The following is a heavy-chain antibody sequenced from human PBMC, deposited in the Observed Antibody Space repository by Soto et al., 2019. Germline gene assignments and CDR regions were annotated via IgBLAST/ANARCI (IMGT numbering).Heavy chain of an antibody. Sequence: QITLKESGPTLGKPTQTLTLTCTFSGFSLTTRGVGVGWIRQPPGKALEWLALIYWDEDKRYSPSLKNRLTITKDASKNQVFLIMTNMDPQDTATYYCAHDSSGLYGFDYWGQGTLVTVSS. CDR1: GFSLTTRGVG. J-gene: IGHJ4*02. V-gene: IGHV2-5*02. D-gene: IGHD3-22*01. CDR3: AHDSSGLYGFDY. CDR2: IYWDEDK.